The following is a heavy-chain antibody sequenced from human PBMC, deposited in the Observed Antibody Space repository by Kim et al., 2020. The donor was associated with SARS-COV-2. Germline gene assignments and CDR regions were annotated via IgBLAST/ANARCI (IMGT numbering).Heavy chain of an antibody. J-gene: IGHJ4*02. D-gene: IGHD3-3*01. Sequence: VKGRFTIARDNAKNSLYLQMNSLRAEDTAVYYCARDFEDTIFGVVIPQWGWGQGTLVTVSS. V-gene: IGHV3-11*05. CDR3: ARDFEDTIFGVVIPQWG.